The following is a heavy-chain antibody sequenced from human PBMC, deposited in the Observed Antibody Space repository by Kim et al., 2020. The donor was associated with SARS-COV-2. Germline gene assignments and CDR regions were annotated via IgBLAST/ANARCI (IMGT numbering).Heavy chain of an antibody. CDR1: GFTFSSYT. J-gene: IGHJ4*02. CDR2: ISASGTYT. D-gene: IGHD3-10*02. V-gene: IGHV3-21*01. Sequence: GGSLRLSCVASGFTFSSYTMYWVRQAPGKGLEWVSSISASGTYTYYADSVRGRFTISRDNAKDSLYLQMNSLRAEDTAVYYCTRALFGAWESHFRRACDHGGQGTLVTVA. CDR3: TRALFGAWESHFRRACDH.